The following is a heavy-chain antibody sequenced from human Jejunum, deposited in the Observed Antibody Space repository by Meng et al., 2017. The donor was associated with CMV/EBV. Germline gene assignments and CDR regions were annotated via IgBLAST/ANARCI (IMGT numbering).Heavy chain of an antibody. CDR2: INPNTGNP. V-gene: IGHV7-4-1*02. J-gene: IGHJ4*02. Sequence: QVQLLQSGAGLMKPGASLTLSCKASGYTFTSYSMSWVRQAPGKGLEWMGWINPNTGNPTYAQGFTGRFVFALDTSVSTAYLQISGLNAEDTAVYYCARGDYYDSSGLDYWGQGTLVTVSS. D-gene: IGHD3-22*01. CDR3: ARGDYYDSSGLDY. CDR1: GYTFTSYS.